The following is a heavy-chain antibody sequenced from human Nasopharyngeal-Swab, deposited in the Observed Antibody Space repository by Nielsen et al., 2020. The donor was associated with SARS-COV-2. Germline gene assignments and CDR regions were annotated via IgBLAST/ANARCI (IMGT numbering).Heavy chain of an antibody. CDR2: ISPDGRIT. J-gene: IGHJ4*02. D-gene: IGHD1-14*01. V-gene: IGHV3-74*01. Sequence: LKISCAGSGVTFSTYWIHWVRQAPGKGLIWVSRISPDGRITNYADAVKGRFTISRDNAKNTLYLQMNSLRAEDTAVYYCVRGGLGTGLENWGQGTLVTVSS. CDR3: VRGGLGTGLEN. CDR1: GVTFSTYW.